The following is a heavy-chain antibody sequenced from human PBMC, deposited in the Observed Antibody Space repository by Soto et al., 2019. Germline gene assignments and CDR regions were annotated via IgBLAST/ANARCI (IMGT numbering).Heavy chain of an antibody. CDR2: ISGSGDST. CDR1: GFTFSSYA. D-gene: IGHD1-26*01. Sequence: EVQLLESGGGLVQPGGSLRLSCAASGFTFSSYAMRWVRQAPVKGLEWVSAISGSGDSTYYADSVKGRFTISRDNSKNTLYLQMNGRRAEDTAVYYCARRGSGGYDGYWGQGTLVTVSS. J-gene: IGHJ4*02. V-gene: IGHV3-23*01. CDR3: ARRGSGGYDGY.